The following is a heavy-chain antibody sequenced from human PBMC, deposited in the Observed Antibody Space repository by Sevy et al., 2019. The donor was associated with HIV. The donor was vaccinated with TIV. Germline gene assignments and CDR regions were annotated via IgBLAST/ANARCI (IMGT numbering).Heavy chain of an antibody. CDR1: GFTVSRNY. V-gene: IGHV3-66*01. D-gene: IGHD6-19*01. CDR2: IYSDGKT. Sequence: GGSLRLSCAASGFTVSRNYMSWVRQAPGKGLEWVSVIYSDGKTFYADSVQDRFTISRDNSKNTLYLQMNSLRAEDTAVYYCAGWSSASTLFDHWGQGTLVTVSS. J-gene: IGHJ4*02. CDR3: AGWSSASTLFDH.